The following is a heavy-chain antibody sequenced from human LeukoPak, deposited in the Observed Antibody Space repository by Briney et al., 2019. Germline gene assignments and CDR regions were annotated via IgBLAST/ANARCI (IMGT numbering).Heavy chain of an antibody. J-gene: IGHJ6*03. CDR3: AREVCSSTSCYTHYYYYYMDV. D-gene: IGHD2-2*02. CDR2: IKQDGSEK. V-gene: IGHV3-7*01. Sequence: GGSLRLSCAASGFTFSSYWMSWVRQAPGKGLEWVANIKQDGSEKYYVDSVKGRFTISRDNAMNSLYLQMNSLRAEDTAVYYCAREVCSSTSCYTHYYYYYMDVWGKGTTVTVSS. CDR1: GFTFSSYW.